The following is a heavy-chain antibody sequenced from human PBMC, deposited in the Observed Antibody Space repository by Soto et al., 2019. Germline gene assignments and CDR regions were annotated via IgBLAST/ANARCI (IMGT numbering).Heavy chain of an antibody. J-gene: IGHJ5*02. D-gene: IGHD2-2*01. Sequence: QLQLQESGPGLVKPSETLSLTCTVSGGSITSSSYYWGWIRQPPGKGLEWIGTIYYSGSTYYNPSLKSRVAISVDTSTNPSSLQLSSVTAADTPVYYCARREGYCSSTSCYANWFAPWGQGTLVTVSS. V-gene: IGHV4-39*01. CDR1: GGSITSSSYY. CDR3: ARREGYCSSTSCYANWFAP. CDR2: IYYSGST.